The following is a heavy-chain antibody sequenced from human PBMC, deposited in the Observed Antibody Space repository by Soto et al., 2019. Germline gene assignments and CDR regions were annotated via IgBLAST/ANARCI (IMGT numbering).Heavy chain of an antibody. CDR1: GGSINTYY. V-gene: IGHV4-59*01. D-gene: IGHD3-16*01. Sequence: SETLSLTCTVSGGSINTYYLSFMLHPPGKGLEWIGYIYYSGSTNSNPSLKSRVTISEDTSKNQLSLKLSSVTAADTAVYYCARDAGGRGNGAFDIWGQGTMVTVSS. CDR2: IYYSGST. J-gene: IGHJ3*02. CDR3: ARDAGGRGNGAFDI.